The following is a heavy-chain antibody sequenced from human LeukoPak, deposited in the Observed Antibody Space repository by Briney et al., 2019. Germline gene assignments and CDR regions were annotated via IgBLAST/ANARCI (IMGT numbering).Heavy chain of an antibody. Sequence: PSETLSLTCAVSGGSISSGGYSWSWIRQPPGKGLEWIGYIYHSGSTYYNPSLKSRVTISVDTSKNQFSLKLSSVTAADTAVYYCARRPQPPSYARPLYYYYYGMDVWGQGTTVTVSS. CDR3: ARRPQPPSYARPLYYYYYGMDV. D-gene: IGHD6-6*01. V-gene: IGHV4-30-2*01. J-gene: IGHJ6*02. CDR2: IYHSGST. CDR1: GGSISSGGYS.